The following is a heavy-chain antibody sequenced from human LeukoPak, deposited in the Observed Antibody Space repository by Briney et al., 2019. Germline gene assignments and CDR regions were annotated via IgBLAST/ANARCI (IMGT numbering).Heavy chain of an antibody. CDR2: ISSSSSYI. D-gene: IGHD2-15*01. J-gene: IGHJ4*02. CDR1: GFTFSSYG. V-gene: IGHV3-21*01. CDR3: AREGCSGGSCYSDY. Sequence: PGGSLRLSCAASGFTFSSYGMHWVRQAPGKGLEWVSSISSSSSYIYYADSVKGRFTISRDNAKNSLYLQMNSLRAEDTAVYYCAREGCSGGSCYSDYWGQGTLVTVSS.